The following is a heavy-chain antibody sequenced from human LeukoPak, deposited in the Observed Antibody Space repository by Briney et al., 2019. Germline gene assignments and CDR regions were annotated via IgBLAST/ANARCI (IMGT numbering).Heavy chain of an antibody. CDR2: INPKSGGT. CDR1: GYTFTGYY. CDR3: ARDYGDSSGYLIDY. Sequence: ASVKVSCKASGYTFTGYYMHWVQQAPGQGLEWMGWINPKSGGTNYAQRFQGRVTMTGDTSISTAYMELSRLRSDDTAVYYCARDYGDSSGYLIDYWGQGTLVTVSS. D-gene: IGHD3-22*01. V-gene: IGHV1-2*02. J-gene: IGHJ4*02.